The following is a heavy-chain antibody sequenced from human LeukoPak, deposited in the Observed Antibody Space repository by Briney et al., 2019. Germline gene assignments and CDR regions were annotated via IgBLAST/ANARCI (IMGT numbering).Heavy chain of an antibody. J-gene: IGHJ6*02. CDR1: GYTFTSYY. CDR3: ARSEGSSTDYYYYGMDV. V-gene: IGHV1-46*01. Sequence: ASVKVSCKASGYTFTSYYMHWVRQAPGQGLEWMGIINPSGGSTSYAQKFQGRVTITADESTSTAYMELSSLRSEDTAVYYCARSEGSSTDYYYYGMDVWDQGTTVTVSS. CDR2: INPSGGST. D-gene: IGHD2-2*01.